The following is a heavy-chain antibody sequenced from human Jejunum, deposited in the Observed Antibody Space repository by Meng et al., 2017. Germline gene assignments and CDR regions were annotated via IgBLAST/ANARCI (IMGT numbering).Heavy chain of an antibody. D-gene: IGHD2-15*01. CDR3: ARSENYSPFDY. J-gene: IGHJ4*02. CDR1: GYTFTSSG. V-gene: IGHV1-3*01. Sequence: QVQLVQSGAEVKRAGASVKLSCKASGYTFTSSGIHWLRQAPGQRLEWLGWIIAGNGNTKYSQTFQGRVAITSDTSASTAYMELSSLTSEDTAVYYCARSENYSPFDYWGQGTLVTVSS. CDR2: IIAGNGNT.